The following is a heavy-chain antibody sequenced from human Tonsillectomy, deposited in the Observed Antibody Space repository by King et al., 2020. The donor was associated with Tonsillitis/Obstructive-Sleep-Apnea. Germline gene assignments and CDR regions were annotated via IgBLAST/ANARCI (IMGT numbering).Heavy chain of an antibody. D-gene: IGHD2-8*01. Sequence: QLQESGPGLVKPSETLSLTCTVSGGSISSRSYYWDWIRQPPGKGLEWIGSIYYRGSTYYNPPLKSRITISVDTSKNQFSLKLSSVTAADTAVYYWARRDAGYCSNGACNFFDYWGQGTLVTVSS. J-gene: IGHJ4*02. CDR3: ARRDAGYCSNGACNFFDY. V-gene: IGHV4-39*01. CDR1: GGSISSRSYY. CDR2: IYYRGST.